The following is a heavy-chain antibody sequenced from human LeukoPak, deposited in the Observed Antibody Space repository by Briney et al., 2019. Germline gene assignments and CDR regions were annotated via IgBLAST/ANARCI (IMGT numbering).Heavy chain of an antibody. CDR3: ATGRTKWDLLNY. CDR2: LDPEDGEM. D-gene: IGHD1-26*01. CDR1: GYTLTELS. J-gene: IGHJ4*02. V-gene: IGHV1-24*01. Sequence: VASVKVSCKVSGYTLTELSLHWVRQAPGKRLEWMGGLDPEDGEMIYSQKFQGRVTMTEDTSTDIAYMEMSSLRSEDTAVYYCATGRTKWDLLNYWGQGTLVTVSS.